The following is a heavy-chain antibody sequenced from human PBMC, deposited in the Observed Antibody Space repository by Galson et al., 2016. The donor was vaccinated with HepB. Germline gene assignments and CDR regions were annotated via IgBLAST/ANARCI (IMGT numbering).Heavy chain of an antibody. Sequence: CAISGDSVSSHSATWNWIRQSPSRGLEWLGRTYYRSKWYNDYALSVKSRITINPDTSKNQFSLKLSSVTAADTAVYYCARARYSSGLYNWFDPWGQGTLVTVSS. V-gene: IGHV6-1*01. J-gene: IGHJ5*02. CDR1: GDSVSSHSAT. CDR2: TYYRSKWYN. D-gene: IGHD6-19*01. CDR3: ARARYSSGLYNWFDP.